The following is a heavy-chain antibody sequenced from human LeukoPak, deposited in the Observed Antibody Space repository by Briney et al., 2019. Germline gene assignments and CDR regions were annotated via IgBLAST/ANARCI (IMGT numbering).Heavy chain of an antibody. CDR2: IKLDGSES. Sequence: GGFLRLSCEASGFMFSIYWMTWVRQAPGKGLGWVASIKLDGSESRYVDSVKGRFTISRDNDKKSLYLHMNRLRAEDTGVYYCARLVGWGRLDHWGQGTLLTVSS. V-gene: IGHV3-7*01. J-gene: IGHJ5*02. CDR1: GFMFSIYW. CDR3: ARLVGWGRLDH. D-gene: IGHD6-6*01.